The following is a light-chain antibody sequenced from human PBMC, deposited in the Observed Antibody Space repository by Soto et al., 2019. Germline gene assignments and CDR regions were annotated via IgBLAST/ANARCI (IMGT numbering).Light chain of an antibody. CDR2: EVS. CDR3: TPYPTSGPWV. CDR1: SSDVGGYNY. J-gene: IGLJ3*02. V-gene: IGLV2-14*01. Sequence: QSALTQPASVSGSPGQSITISCTGTSSDVGGYNYVSWYQQHPGKAPKLMIYEVSNRPSGVSNRFSGSKSGNTASLTISGLQVGEGGIYHATPYPTSGPWVLGGGT.